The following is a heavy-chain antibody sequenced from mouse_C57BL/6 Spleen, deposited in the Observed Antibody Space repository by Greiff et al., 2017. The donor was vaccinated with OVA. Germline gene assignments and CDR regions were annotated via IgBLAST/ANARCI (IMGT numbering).Heavy chain of an antibody. D-gene: IGHD2-5*01. Sequence: EVQLQQSGPELVKPGASVKIPCKASGYTFTDYNMDWVKQSHGKSLEWIGDINPNNGGTIYNQKFKGKATLTVDKSSSTAYMELRSLTSEDTAVYYCARYSYSNSKGYYFDYWGQGTTLTVSS. V-gene: IGHV1-18*01. CDR2: INPNNGGT. CDR1: GYTFTDYN. CDR3: ARYSYSNSKGYYFDY. J-gene: IGHJ2*01.